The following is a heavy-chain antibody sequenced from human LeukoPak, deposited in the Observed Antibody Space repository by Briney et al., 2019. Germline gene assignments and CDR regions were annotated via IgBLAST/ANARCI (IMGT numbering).Heavy chain of an antibody. CDR3: ARGSSSGWYVAPFDY. D-gene: IGHD6-19*01. CDR1: GGSISSSNW. V-gene: IGHV4-4*02. Sequence: PSETLSLTCAVSGGSISSSNWWSWVRQPPGKGLEWIGEIYHSGSTNYNPALKSRVTISVDKSKNQFSLKLSSVTAAVTAVYYCARGSSSGWYVAPFDYWGQGTLVTVSS. J-gene: IGHJ4*02. CDR2: IYHSGST.